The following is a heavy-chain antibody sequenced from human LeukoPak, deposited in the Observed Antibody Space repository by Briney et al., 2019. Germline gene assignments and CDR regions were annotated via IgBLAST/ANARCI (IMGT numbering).Heavy chain of an antibody. V-gene: IGHV4-39*01. D-gene: IGHD2-2*01. CDR2: IYYSGST. Sequence: SETLSLTCTVSGGSISSSNFYWGWIRQPPGKGLEWIGNIYYSGSTYYNPSLKSRVTISVDTSKNQFSLKLSSVTAADTAVYYCARVVPVAPEYFQYWGQGTLVTVSS. CDR1: GGSISSSNFY. CDR3: ARVVPVAPEYFQY. J-gene: IGHJ1*01.